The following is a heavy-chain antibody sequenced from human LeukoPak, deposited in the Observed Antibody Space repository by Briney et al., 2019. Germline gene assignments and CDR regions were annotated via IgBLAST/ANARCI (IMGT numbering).Heavy chain of an antibody. CDR2: VLYDGSNK. CDR1: GFTFTRYT. J-gene: IGHJ4*02. Sequence: GGSLRLSCAASGFTFTRYTMHWVRQAPGKGLEWVAVVLYDGSNKYFADSVKGRFTLSRDNSKNTLSLQMNTLRADDTAVYYCVRDNYGGILDFWGQGTLVTVSS. V-gene: IGHV3-30*04. CDR3: VRDNYGGILDF. D-gene: IGHD2-21*01.